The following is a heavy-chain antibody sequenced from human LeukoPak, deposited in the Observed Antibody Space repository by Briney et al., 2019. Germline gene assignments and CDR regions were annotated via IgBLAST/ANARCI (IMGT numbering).Heavy chain of an antibody. CDR3: AKVVLVVYAGYFDY. CDR1: GFTFSSYA. CDR2: ISGSGGST. J-gene: IGHJ4*02. V-gene: IGHV3-23*01. Sequence: GGSLRLSCAASGFTFSSYAMSWVRQAPGQGLELVSAISGSGGSTYYADAVKGRFTISRENSKNTLYLQMNSLGAEDTAVYYFAKVVLVVYAGYFDYWGQGTLVTVSS. D-gene: IGHD2-8*02.